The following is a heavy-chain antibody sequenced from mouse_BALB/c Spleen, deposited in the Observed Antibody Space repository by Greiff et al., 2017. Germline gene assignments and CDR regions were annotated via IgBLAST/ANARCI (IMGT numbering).Heavy chain of an antibody. CDR3: ARDQDYYGSSYWFAY. Sequence: VQVVESGPGLVAPSQSLSITCTVSGFSLTGYGVNWVRQPPGKGLEWLGMIWGDGSTDYNSALKSRLSISKDNSKSQVFLKMNSLQTDDTARYYCARDQDYYGSSYWFAYWGQGTLVTVSA. CDR2: IWGDGST. J-gene: IGHJ3*01. V-gene: IGHV2-6-7*01. CDR1: GFSLTGYG. D-gene: IGHD1-1*01.